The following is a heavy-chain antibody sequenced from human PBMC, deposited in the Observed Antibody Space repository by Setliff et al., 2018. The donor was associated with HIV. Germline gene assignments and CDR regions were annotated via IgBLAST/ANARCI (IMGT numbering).Heavy chain of an antibody. CDR3: ARHKDSDYVWGSYRPDGFDI. D-gene: IGHD3-16*02. V-gene: IGHV4-39*01. CDR1: GGSSSSSSFY. J-gene: IGHJ3*02. CDR2: IYRSGST. Sequence: PSETLSLTCTVSGGSSSSSSFYWGWIRQPPGKGLEWIGNIYRSGSTYYNPSLRSRVTISVDTSKNQFYLNLNSVTDADTVLYYCARHKDSDYVWGSYRPDGFDIWGQGTTVTVSS.